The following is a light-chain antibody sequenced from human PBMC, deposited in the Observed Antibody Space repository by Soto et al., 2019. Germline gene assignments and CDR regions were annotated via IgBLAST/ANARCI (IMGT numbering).Light chain of an antibody. CDR2: GAS. CDR3: QQSNNYFT. Sequence: IQLTQSPSSLSASVGDRVTITCWASQGLNTNLAWYQQKPGKAPNLLIYGASTLQKGVPSRFSGNGSGTVFTLTISSLQPEDLATYYCQQSNNYFTFGPGTKVDIK. J-gene: IGKJ3*01. CDR1: QGLNTN. V-gene: IGKV1-9*01.